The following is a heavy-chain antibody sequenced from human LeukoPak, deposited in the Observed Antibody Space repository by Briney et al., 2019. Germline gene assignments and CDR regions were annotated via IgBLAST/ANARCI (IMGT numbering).Heavy chain of an antibody. CDR2: IESGGNT. Sequence: GGSLRLSCASSTITVSVNYMSWVRQAPGKGLEWVSVIESGGNTLYAGSVKGRFTISRDNSKTTLYLQMDSMRAEDTAVYYCARPHSSRISYGFDIWGQGTMVTVSS. CDR3: ARPHSSRISYGFDI. D-gene: IGHD6-13*01. V-gene: IGHV3-66*04. CDR1: TITVSVNY. J-gene: IGHJ3*02.